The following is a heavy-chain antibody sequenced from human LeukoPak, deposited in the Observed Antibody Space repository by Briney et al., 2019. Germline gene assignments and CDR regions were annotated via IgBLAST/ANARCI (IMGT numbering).Heavy chain of an antibody. Sequence: KPSETLSLTCTVSGGSISSYYWSRLRQPPGKGLEWSGYIYYSGSTNYNPSLKSRVTISVDTSKNQFSLKLSSVTAADTAVYYCARIPPHSSSGSWVVVGSYFDYWGQGTPVTVSS. CDR3: ARIPPHSSSGSWVVVGSYFDY. D-gene: IGHD6-25*01. CDR2: IYYSGST. CDR1: GGSISSYY. V-gene: IGHV4-59*01. J-gene: IGHJ4*02.